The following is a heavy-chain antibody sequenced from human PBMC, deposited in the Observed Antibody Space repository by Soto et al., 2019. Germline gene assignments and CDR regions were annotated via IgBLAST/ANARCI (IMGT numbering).Heavy chain of an antibody. CDR2: ISYYGSNK. Sequence: GSLRLSCAASGFTFSSYAMHWVRQAPGKGLEWVAVISYYGSNKYYADSVKGRFTVSRDNSKNTLYLQMNSLRAEDTAVYYCARDLRVGYCSSTSCHYGMDVWGQGTTVTVSS. CDR3: ARDLRVGYCSSTSCHYGMDV. D-gene: IGHD2-2*01. J-gene: IGHJ6*02. CDR1: GFTFSSYA. V-gene: IGHV3-30-3*01.